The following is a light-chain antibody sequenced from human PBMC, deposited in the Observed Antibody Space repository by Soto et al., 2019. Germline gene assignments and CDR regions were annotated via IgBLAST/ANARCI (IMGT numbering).Light chain of an antibody. Sequence: ESVLTQSPGTLSLSPGERATLSCRASQDVASNYLAWYQQKPGQAPRLLIYGASKRATGIPDRFSGSGSGTDFTLTISGLEPEDFALYYCQQYGRSFTFGGGTKVEIK. CDR2: GAS. J-gene: IGKJ4*01. CDR1: QDVASNY. V-gene: IGKV3-20*01. CDR3: QQYGRSFT.